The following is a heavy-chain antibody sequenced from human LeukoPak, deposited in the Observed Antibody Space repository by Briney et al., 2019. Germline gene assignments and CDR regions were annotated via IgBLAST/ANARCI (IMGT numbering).Heavy chain of an antibody. CDR3: ASVDDLDAFGM. CDR1: GNYW. V-gene: IGHV3-74*01. D-gene: IGHD5-12*01. CDR2: INSDGSWT. J-gene: IGHJ3*02. Sequence: GGSLRLSCAASGNYWMHWVRQAPGKGLVWVSHINSDGSWTSYADSVKGRFTISKDNAKNTVYLQMNSLRAEDTAVYYCASVDDLDAFGMWGQGTMVTVSS.